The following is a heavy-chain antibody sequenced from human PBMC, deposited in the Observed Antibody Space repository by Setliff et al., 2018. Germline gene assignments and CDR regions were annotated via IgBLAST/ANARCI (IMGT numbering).Heavy chain of an antibody. V-gene: IGHV3-15*05. CDR3: TTLTDKCTSLGY. D-gene: IGHD2-8*01. J-gene: IGHJ4*02. CDR2: VISKVDGGMV. Sequence: KTGGSLRLSCTASGFTFSDAWMTWVRLPPGKGLEWVGRVISKVDGGMVHYGAPVQGRFRIWRDDSKNTVYLDMKSLESDDTAVYYCTTLTDKCTSLGYWGQGTLVTVSS. CDR1: GFTFSDAW.